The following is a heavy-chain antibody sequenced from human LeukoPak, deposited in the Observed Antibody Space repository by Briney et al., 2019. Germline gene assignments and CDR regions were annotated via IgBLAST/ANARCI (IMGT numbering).Heavy chain of an antibody. V-gene: IGHV4-59*11. J-gene: IGHJ4*02. CDR1: GGSISSHY. D-gene: IGHD1-7*01. CDR3: ARVGITGTTSVDY. Sequence: SETLSLTCTVSGGSISSHYWSWIRQPPGKGLEWIGYIYYSGSTNYNPSLKSRVTISVDTSKNQFSLKLSSVTAADTAVYYCARVGITGTTSVDYWGQGTLVTVSS. CDR2: IYYSGST.